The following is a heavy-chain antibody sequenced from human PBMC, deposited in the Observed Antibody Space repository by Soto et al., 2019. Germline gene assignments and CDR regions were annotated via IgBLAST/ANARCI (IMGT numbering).Heavy chain of an antibody. CDR2: IIPIFSSR. J-gene: IGHJ6*02. CDR3: ARGETYLGV. Sequence: QVQLVQSGAEVKKPGSSVKVSCKTSGDTSNKYAFTWGRQAPGQGLEWMGWIIPIFSSRNYAEKFQGRVTITADDSTSTAYMELRSLRFEDTAVYYCARGETYLGVWGQGTTVTVSS. V-gene: IGHV1-69*01. CDR1: GDTSNKYA.